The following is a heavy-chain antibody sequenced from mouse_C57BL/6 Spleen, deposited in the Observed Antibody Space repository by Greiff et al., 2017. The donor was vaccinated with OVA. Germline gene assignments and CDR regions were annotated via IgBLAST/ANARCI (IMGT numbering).Heavy chain of an antibody. Sequence: EVMLVESGGGLVKPGGSLKLSCAASGFTFSSYAMSWVRQTPEKRLEWVATISDGGSYTYYPDNVKGRFTISRDNAKNNLYLQMSHLKSEDTAMYYCARDLDYFYAMGYWGQGTSVTVSS. D-gene: IGHD2-4*01. CDR3: ARDLDYFYAMGY. J-gene: IGHJ4*01. CDR2: ISDGGSYT. V-gene: IGHV5-4*01. CDR1: GFTFSSYA.